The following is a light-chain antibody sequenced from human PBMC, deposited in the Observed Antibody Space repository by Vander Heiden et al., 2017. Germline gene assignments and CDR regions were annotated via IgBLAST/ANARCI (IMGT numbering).Light chain of an antibody. V-gene: IGLV2-11*01. Sequence: QSALTQPRPVSGSPGQSATISCTGTSSDVGGYNYVSWYQQHPAKAPKLMIYDVSKRPSGVPDRFSGSKSGNTASLTISELQAEDEADYYCCSYAGSYTFGFGGGTKLTVL. CDR3: CSYAGSYTFG. J-gene: IGLJ2*01. CDR1: SSDVGGYNY. CDR2: DVS.